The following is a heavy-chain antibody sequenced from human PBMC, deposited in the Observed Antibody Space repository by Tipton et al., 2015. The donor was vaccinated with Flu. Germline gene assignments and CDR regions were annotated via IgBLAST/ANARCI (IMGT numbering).Heavy chain of an antibody. CDR2: ISSNGGST. V-gene: IGHV3-64D*06. CDR1: GFTFSSYA. CDR3: VKDRGAWEVWNYSFDY. J-gene: IGHJ4*02. Sequence: SLRLSCSASGFTFSSYAMHWVRQAPGKGLEYVSAISSNGGSTYYADSVKGRFTISSDNSKNTLYLQMSSLRAEDTAAYYCVKDRGAWEVWNYSFDYWGQGTLVTVSS. D-gene: IGHD1-7*01.